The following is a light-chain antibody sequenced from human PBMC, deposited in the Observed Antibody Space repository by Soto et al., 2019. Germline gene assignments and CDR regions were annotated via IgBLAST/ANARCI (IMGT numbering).Light chain of an antibody. CDR2: DGS. CDR3: QVWDSTSDHYV. J-gene: IGLJ1*01. Sequence: SYELTHLPSLSVAPGQTARIPCGGDNIRSKSVYWYQQKPGQAPVVVVYDGSDRPSGIPERFSGSNSGTTATLTISRVEAGDEADYFCQVWDSTSDHYVFGAGTKVTVL. CDR1: NIRSKS. V-gene: IGLV3-21*02.